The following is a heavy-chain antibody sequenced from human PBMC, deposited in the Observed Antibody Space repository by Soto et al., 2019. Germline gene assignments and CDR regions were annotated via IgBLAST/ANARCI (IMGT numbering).Heavy chain of an antibody. V-gene: IGHV1-18*01. CDR2: ISAYNGNT. CDR3: ARDYYDFWSGYYQQVGYFDY. D-gene: IGHD3-3*01. Sequence: ASVKVSCKASGYTFTSYGISWVRQAPGQGLEWMGWISAYNGNTNYAQKLQGRVTMTTDTSTSTAYMELRSLRSDDTAVYYCARDYYDFWSGYYQQVGYFDYWGQGTLVTVS. J-gene: IGHJ4*02. CDR1: GYTFTSYG.